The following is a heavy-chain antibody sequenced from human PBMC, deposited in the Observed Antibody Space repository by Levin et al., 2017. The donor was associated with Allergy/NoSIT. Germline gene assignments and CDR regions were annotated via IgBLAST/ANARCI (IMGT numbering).Heavy chain of an antibody. CDR2: INHSGST. J-gene: IGHJ6*02. CDR1: GGSFSGYY. D-gene: IGHD6-13*01. CDR3: ARGRLRRYSSFHYYYGMDV. V-gene: IGHV4-34*01. Sequence: SQTLSLTCAVYGGSFSGYYWSWIRQPPGKGLEWIGEINHSGSTNYNPSLKSRVTISVDTSKNQFSLKLSSVTAADTAVYYCARGRLRRYSSFHYYYGMDVWGQGTTVTVSS.